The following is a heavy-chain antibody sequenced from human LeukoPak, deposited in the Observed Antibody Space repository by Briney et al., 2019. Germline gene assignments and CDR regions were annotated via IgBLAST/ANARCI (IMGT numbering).Heavy chain of an antibody. CDR1: GFTVSGNH. J-gene: IGHJ4*02. D-gene: IGHD2-2*01. CDR2: TYSSGTT. Sequence: GSLRLSCEASGFTVSGNHINWVRQAAGKGLEWVSITYSSGTTYYADSVKGRFTISRDNSKDTLYLQMNSLSAEDTAVYYCAKVPGVYCSSTSCYFDYWGQGTLVTVSS. CDR3: AKVPGVYCSSTSCYFDY. V-gene: IGHV3-53*01.